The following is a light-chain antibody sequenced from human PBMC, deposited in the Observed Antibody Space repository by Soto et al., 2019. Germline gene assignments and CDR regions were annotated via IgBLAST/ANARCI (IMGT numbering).Light chain of an antibody. CDR3: SSYTSSSTYV. Sequence: QSALTQPASVSGSPGQSITISCTGTSSDVGGYNYVSWYQQHPGKAPKLMIYDVSNRPSGVSNRFSGSKYGNTASLTSSGLHAEDESDYYCSSYTSSSTYVFGTGTKLTVL. CDR2: DVS. CDR1: SSDVGGYNY. J-gene: IGLJ1*01. V-gene: IGLV2-14*01.